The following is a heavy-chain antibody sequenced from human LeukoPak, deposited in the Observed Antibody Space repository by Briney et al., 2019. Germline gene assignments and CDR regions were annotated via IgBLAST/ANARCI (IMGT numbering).Heavy chain of an antibody. Sequence: PGGSLRLSCAASGFTFSSYWMHWVRHTPGKGLVWVSRIKGDGSSTSYADSVKGRFTTSRDNAKNTLYLQMSSLRAEDTAVYYCARDGYSFGHDFDYWGQGTLVTVSS. J-gene: IGHJ4*02. CDR2: IKGDGSST. D-gene: IGHD5-18*01. CDR3: ARDGYSFGHDFDY. CDR1: GFTFSSYW. V-gene: IGHV3-74*01.